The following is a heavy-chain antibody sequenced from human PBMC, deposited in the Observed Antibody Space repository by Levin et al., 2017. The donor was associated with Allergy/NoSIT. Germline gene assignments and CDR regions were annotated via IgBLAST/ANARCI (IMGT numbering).Heavy chain of an antibody. D-gene: IGHD5-24*01. CDR1: GGSFSGYY. Sequence: SETLSLTCAVYGGSFSGYYWSWIRQPPGKGLEWIGEINHSGSTNYNPSLKSRVTISVDTSKNQFSLKLSSVTAADTAVYYCARRWARGAHFDYWGQGTLVTVSS. CDR3: ARRWARGAHFDY. CDR2: INHSGST. V-gene: IGHV4-34*01. J-gene: IGHJ4*02.